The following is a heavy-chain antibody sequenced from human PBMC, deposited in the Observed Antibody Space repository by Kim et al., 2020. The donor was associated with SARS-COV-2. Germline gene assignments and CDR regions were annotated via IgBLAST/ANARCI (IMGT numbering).Heavy chain of an antibody. CDR2: DGSEK. D-gene: IGHD2-2*01. Sequence: DGSEKYYVDAVKGRFTISRDNAKNSLYLQMNSLRAEDTAVYYCARSSRDWGQGTLVTVSS. V-gene: IGHV3-7*04. J-gene: IGHJ4*02. CDR3: ARSSRD.